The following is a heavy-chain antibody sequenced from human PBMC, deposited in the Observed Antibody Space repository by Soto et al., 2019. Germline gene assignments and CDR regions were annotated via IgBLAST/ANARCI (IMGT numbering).Heavy chain of an antibody. D-gene: IGHD2-15*01. CDR1: GGSFSGYY. J-gene: IGHJ4*02. CDR3: ARNTRPLGYCSGGSCYPVFDY. Sequence: QVQLQQWGAGLLKPSETLSLTCAVYGGSFSGYYWSWIRQPPGKGLEWIGEINHSGSTNYNPSLRSRVTISVDTSKNQFSLKLSSVTAADTAVYYCARNTRPLGYCSGGSCYPVFDYWGQGTLVTVSS. V-gene: IGHV4-34*01. CDR2: INHSGST.